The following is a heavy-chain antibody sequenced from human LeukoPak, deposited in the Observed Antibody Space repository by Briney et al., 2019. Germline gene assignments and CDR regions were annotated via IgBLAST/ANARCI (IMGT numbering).Heavy chain of an antibody. CDR3: ARDNSVRDEAWWFNP. Sequence: SVKVSCKASGGTFSSYAISWVRQAPGQGLEWMGGIIPIFGTANYAQKLQGRVTMTTDTSTSTAYMELSSLRSEDTAVYYCARDNSVRDEAWWFNPWGQGTLVTVSS. CDR2: IIPIFGTA. V-gene: IGHV1-69*05. J-gene: IGHJ5*02. CDR1: GGTFSSYA. D-gene: IGHD5-24*01.